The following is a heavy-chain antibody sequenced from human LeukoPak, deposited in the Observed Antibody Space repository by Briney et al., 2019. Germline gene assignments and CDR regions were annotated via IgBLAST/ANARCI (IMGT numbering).Heavy chain of an antibody. V-gene: IGHV5-51*01. CDR3: ARRGYCSSGSCEYFHF. J-gene: IGHJ1*01. Sequence: GESLKISCKASGYSFTTFWIGWVRQMPGKGLEWMGFIYPGDSDTRYSPSFQGQVTISADKSTNTAYLQWSSLKASDTAIYYCARRGYCSSGSCEYFHFWGQGTLVTVSS. CDR1: GYSFTTFW. CDR2: IYPGDSDT. D-gene: IGHD2-2*01.